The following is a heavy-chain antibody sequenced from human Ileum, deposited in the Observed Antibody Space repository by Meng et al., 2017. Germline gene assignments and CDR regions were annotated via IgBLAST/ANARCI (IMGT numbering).Heavy chain of an antibody. V-gene: IGHV3-23*04. CDR2: IVGDSSER. Sequence: EGKVVGSGGGRVQSVGSRRLACGAFGFTFGRYGMTWVRQAPGKGLEWVSTIVGDSSERHYAASVMGRFTISRDNSKNTVYLQMTSLRVEDTAVYYCAKDPDELDSWGQGTLVTVSS. CDR1: GFTFGRYG. CDR3: AKDPDELDS. J-gene: IGHJ4*02.